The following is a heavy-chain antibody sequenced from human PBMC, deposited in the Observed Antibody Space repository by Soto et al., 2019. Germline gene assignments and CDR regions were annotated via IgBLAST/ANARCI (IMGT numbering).Heavy chain of an antibody. CDR2: IYSSGST. Sequence: SETLSLTCTVSGVTIINYYWNWIRQSTGKGLEWIGYIYSSGSTHYNPSLQNRVTISIDTSKNQVSLNVNSVTAADTAVYYCARDHPHSYGVYYFDYWGQGTPVTGSS. CDR3: ARDHPHSYGVYYFDY. J-gene: IGHJ4*02. V-gene: IGHV4-59*01. CDR1: GVTIINYY. D-gene: IGHD5-18*01.